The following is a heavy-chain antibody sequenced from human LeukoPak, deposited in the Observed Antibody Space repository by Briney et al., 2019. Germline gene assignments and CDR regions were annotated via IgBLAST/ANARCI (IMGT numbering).Heavy chain of an antibody. CDR1: GYTFTGYY. D-gene: IGHD3-22*01. J-gene: IGHJ4*02. V-gene: IGHV1-2*06. CDR3: ARGDGTYYYDSSGYYDLPGY. CDR2: INPNSGGT. Sequence: ASVKVSCKASGYTFTGYYMHWVRQAPGQGLEWMGRINPNSGGTNYAQKFQGRVTMTRDTSISTAYMELSRLRSDDTAVYYCARGDGTYYYDSSGYYDLPGYWGQGTLVTVSS.